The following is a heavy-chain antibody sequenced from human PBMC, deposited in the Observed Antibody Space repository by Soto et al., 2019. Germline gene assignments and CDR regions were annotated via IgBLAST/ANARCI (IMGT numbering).Heavy chain of an antibody. D-gene: IGHD1-26*01. CDR1: GYTFTSYY. V-gene: IGHV1-46*01. J-gene: IGHJ4*02. CDR3: ARASYPRRPVGANGY. CDR2: INPSGGST. Sequence: ASVKVSCKASGYTFTSYYMHWVRQAPGQGLEWVGIINPSGGSTSYAQKFQGRVTMTRDTSTSTVYMELSSLRSEDTAVYYCARASYPRRPVGANGYWGQGTLVTVSS.